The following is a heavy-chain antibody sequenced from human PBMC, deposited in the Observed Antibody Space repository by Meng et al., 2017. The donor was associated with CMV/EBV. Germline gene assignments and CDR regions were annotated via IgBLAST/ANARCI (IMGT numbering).Heavy chain of an antibody. Sequence: SLKISCAASGFTFDDYAMHWVRQAPGKGLEWVSGISWNSGSIGYADSVKGRFTISRDNAKNSLYLQMSSLRSEDTAVYYCASTITYSIAAAGRNWFDPWGQGTLVTVSS. CDR3: ASTITYSIAAAGRNWFDP. D-gene: IGHD6-13*01. CDR2: ISWNSGSI. V-gene: IGHV3-9*01. J-gene: IGHJ5*02. CDR1: GFTFDDYA.